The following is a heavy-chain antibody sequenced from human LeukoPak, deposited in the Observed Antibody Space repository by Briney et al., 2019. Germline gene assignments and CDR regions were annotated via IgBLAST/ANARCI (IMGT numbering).Heavy chain of an antibody. Sequence: TLSLTCAVSGGSLSSGGYSWSWIRQPPGKGLEYIGYILHSGTTYYNPSLKTRVTMSVDRSKNQFSLRLNSVTAADTAVYYCARLHMITDNWLDPWGQGTLVTVSS. CDR3: ARLHMITDNWLDP. CDR1: GGSLSSGGYS. D-gene: IGHD3-16*01. J-gene: IGHJ5*02. CDR2: ILHSGTT. V-gene: IGHV4-30-2*01.